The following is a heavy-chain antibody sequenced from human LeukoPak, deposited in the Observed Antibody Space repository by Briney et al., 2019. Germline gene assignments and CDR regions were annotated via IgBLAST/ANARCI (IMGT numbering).Heavy chain of an antibody. Sequence: ASVKVSCKVSGYTLTELSMHWVRQAPGKGLEWMGGFDPEDGETIYAQKFQGRVTITRDTSASTAYMEVSSLRSEDTAVYHCARTQGVYYGGNSGAFDIWGQGTVVTVSS. CDR1: GYTLTELS. J-gene: IGHJ3*02. D-gene: IGHD4-23*01. CDR3: ARTQGVYYGGNSGAFDI. CDR2: FDPEDGET. V-gene: IGHV1-24*01.